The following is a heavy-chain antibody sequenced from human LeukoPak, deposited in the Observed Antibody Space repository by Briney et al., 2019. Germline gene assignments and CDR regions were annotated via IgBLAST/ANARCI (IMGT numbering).Heavy chain of an antibody. CDR3: ARDSGHDAFDI. CDR2: IYRSGST. V-gene: IGHV3-53*01. Sequence: GGSLRLSCEASGFTVSTNYVSWVRQAPGKGLEWVSVIYRSGSTYYADSVKGRFTIYRDNSKNTLYLQMNRLRAEDTAVYYCARDSGHDAFDIWGQGTMVTVSS. J-gene: IGHJ3*02. CDR1: GFTVSTNY.